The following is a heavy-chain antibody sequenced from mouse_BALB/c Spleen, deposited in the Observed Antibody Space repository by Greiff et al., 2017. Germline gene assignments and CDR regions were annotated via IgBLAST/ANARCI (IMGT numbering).Heavy chain of an antibody. CDR3: TRGDWDYAMDY. Sequence: LQQPGSELVRPGASVKLSCKASGYTFTSNWMHWVKQRPGQGLEWIGNIYPGSGSTNYDEKFKSKATLTVDTSSSTAYMQLSSLTSEDSAVYYCTRGDWDYAMDYWGQGTSVTVSS. CDR2: IYPGSGST. J-gene: IGHJ4*01. CDR1: GYTFTSNW. D-gene: IGHD4-1*01. V-gene: IGHV1S22*01.